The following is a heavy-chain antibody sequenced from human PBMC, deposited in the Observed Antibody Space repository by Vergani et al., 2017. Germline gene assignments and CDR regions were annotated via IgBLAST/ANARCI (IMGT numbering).Heavy chain of an antibody. CDR1: GGSISSYY. Sequence: QVQLQESGPGLVKPSETLSLTCTVSGGSISSYYWSWIRQPAGKGLEWIGRIYTSGSTNYNPSLKSRVTMSVDTSKNQFSLKLSSVTAADTAVYYCARAPVAVAGKIQHYYVDYWGQGTLVTVSS. CDR2: IYTSGST. D-gene: IGHD6-19*01. V-gene: IGHV4-4*07. CDR3: ARAPVAVAGKIQHYYVDY. J-gene: IGHJ4*02.